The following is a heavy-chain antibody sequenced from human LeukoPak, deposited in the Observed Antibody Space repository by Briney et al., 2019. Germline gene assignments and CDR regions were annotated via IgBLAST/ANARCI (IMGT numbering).Heavy chain of an antibody. J-gene: IGHJ4*02. Sequence: SGPTLVNPTQTLTLTCTFSGFSLTTRGVGVGWIRQPPGKALEWLALIYWNDDKRYSPSPRSRLTITRDTSKNQVVLRMTNMDPVDTATYYCAHRPGGMQLWSSFDSWGQGTLVTVSS. CDR3: AHRPGGMQLWSSFDS. D-gene: IGHD2-21*01. CDR1: GFSLTTRGVG. CDR2: IYWNDDK. V-gene: IGHV2-5*01.